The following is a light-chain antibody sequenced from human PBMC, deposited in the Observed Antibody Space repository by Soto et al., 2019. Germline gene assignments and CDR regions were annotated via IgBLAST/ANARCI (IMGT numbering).Light chain of an antibody. V-gene: IGKV1-39*01. CDR2: AAS. CDR1: QSISNS. CDR3: QQSYSTPLT. Sequence: DIQMTQSPSSLSASVGDRVTITCRASQSISNSLNWYQQNPGKAPKLLIYAASSLQSGVPSRFSGSGSGTDFTLTISSLQAEEFATYYCQQSYSTPLTFGGGTKVEIK. J-gene: IGKJ4*01.